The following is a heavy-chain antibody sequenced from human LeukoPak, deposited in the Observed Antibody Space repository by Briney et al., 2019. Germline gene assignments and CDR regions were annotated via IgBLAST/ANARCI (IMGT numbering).Heavy chain of an antibody. CDR1: GFTFDDYA. D-gene: IGHD6-13*01. CDR2: INSDGSST. J-gene: IGHJ4*02. V-gene: IGHV3-74*01. Sequence: PGGSLRLSCAASGFTFDDYAMHWVRQGPGKGLVWVSRINSDGSSTSYADSVKGRFTISRDNAKNTLYLQMNSLRAEDTAVYYCAKAQQLVPLGYWGQGTLVTVSS. CDR3: AKAQQLVPLGY.